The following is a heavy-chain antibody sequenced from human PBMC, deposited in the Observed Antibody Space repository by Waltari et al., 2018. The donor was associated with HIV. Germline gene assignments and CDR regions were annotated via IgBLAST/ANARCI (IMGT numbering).Heavy chain of an antibody. Sequence: QLHLQESGPGLVKPSATLSLPCSVSVASTSSTSYSWAWIRQPPGKGLEWIGAIYYSGTAYYNPSVKSRVSASLDASKNELSLKLTSVTATDTALYYCARLRFHSLYYFDSWGPGILVTVSS. V-gene: IGHV4-39*01. CDR2: IYYSGTA. CDR1: VASTSSTSYS. D-gene: IGHD3-16*01. CDR3: ARLRFHSLYYFDS. J-gene: IGHJ4*02.